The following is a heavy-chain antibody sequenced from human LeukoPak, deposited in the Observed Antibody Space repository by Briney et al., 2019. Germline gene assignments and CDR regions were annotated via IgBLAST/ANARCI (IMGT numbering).Heavy chain of an antibody. J-gene: IGHJ4*02. CDR2: IYYSGST. CDR1: GGSISSYY. Sequence: SETLSLTCTVSGGSISSYYWSWIRQPPGKGLEWIGYIYYSGSTNYSPSLKSRVTISVDTSKNQFSLKLSSVTAADTAVYYCASSHSGYSSGWYGSWGQGTLVTVSS. V-gene: IGHV4-59*08. CDR3: ASSHSGYSSGWYGS. D-gene: IGHD6-19*01.